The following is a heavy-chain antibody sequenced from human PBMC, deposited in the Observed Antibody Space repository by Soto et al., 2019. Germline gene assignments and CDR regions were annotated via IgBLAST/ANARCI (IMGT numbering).Heavy chain of an antibody. CDR3: ARDDILCSGGSCYGVRMDV. D-gene: IGHD2-15*01. CDR2: IQSGGTT. Sequence: EVQLVESGGGLVQPGGSLRLSCAASGFTVSSKYMSWVRQAPGKRLEWVSLIQSGGTTYYADSVKGRFTISRDSSKNMLHLQMDSLRAEDTAVYYCARDDILCSGGSCYGVRMDVWGKGTTVTVSS. J-gene: IGHJ6*03. CDR1: GFTVSSKY. V-gene: IGHV3-66*01.